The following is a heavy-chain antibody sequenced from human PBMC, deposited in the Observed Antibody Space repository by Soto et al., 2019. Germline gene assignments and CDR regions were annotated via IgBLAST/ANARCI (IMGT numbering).Heavy chain of an antibody. J-gene: IGHJ4*02. Sequence: ASVKVSCKASGYTFTSYGISWVRQAPGQGLEWMGWISAYNGNTNYAQKLQGRVTMTTDNSKNTLYLQMNSLRAEDTAVYYCAKELHTSSGWSQATYWGQGTLVTVSS. CDR1: GYTFTSYG. CDR3: AKELHTSSGWSQATY. V-gene: IGHV1-18*01. CDR2: ISAYNGNT. D-gene: IGHD6-19*01.